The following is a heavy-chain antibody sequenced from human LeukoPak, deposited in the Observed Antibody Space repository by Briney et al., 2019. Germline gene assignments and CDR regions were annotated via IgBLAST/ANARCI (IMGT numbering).Heavy chain of an antibody. V-gene: IGHV3-43D*03. CDR1: GFTFDDYA. J-gene: IGHJ6*03. CDR3: AKDSGYESNMISSTPAGYYYMDV. D-gene: IGHD5-12*01. CDR2: ISWDGGST. Sequence: GGSLRLSCAASGFTFDDYAMPWVRQAPGKGLEWVSLISWDGGSTYYADSVKGRFTISRDNSKNSLYLQMNSLRAEDTALYYCAKDSGYESNMISSTPAGYYYMDVWGKGTTVTVSS.